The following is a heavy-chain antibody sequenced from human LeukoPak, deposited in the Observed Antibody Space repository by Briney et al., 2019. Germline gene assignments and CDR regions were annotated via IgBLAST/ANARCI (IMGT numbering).Heavy chain of an antibody. V-gene: IGHV4-34*01. CDR2: INHSGST. J-gene: IGHJ6*02. Sequence: SETLSLTCAVYGGSFSGYYWSWIRQPPGKGLEWIGEINHSGSTNYNPSLKSRVTISVDTSKNQFSLKLSSVTAADTAVYYCARSLTYYYDSSGYYGWGSYYYYGMDVWGQGTTVTVSS. CDR1: GGSFSGYY. CDR3: ARSLTYYYDSSGYYGWGSYYYYGMDV. D-gene: IGHD3-22*01.